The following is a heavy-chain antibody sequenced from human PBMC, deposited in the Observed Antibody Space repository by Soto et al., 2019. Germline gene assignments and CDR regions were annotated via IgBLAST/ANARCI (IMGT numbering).Heavy chain of an antibody. Sequence: QVQLQESGPGLVKPSQTLSLTCTVSGGSISSGGYYWSWIRQQPGKGPEWIGYIYYSGSTYYNPSLKSRVTISVDTSKNQFSLKLSSVTAADTAVYYCASIAAVARVGGVDYWGQGTLVTVSS. CDR3: ASIAAVARVGGVDY. J-gene: IGHJ4*02. CDR2: IYYSGST. CDR1: GGSISSGGYY. D-gene: IGHD6-19*01. V-gene: IGHV4-31*03.